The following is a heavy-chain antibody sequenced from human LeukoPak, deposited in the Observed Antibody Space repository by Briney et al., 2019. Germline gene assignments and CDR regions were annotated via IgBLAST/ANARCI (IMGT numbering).Heavy chain of an antibody. CDR3: ARNVGWYSHDT. Sequence: PSETLSLTCTVSGDSLSAHYWSWIWQPPGKGLEWIGYIYGSGSTHYDPSFRSRATISEDTSKNQFSLQLTSVTAADTAVYYCARNVGWYSHDTWGQGTLVTVSS. CDR1: GDSLSAHY. CDR2: IYGSGST. J-gene: IGHJ5*02. V-gene: IGHV4-59*08. D-gene: IGHD6-19*01.